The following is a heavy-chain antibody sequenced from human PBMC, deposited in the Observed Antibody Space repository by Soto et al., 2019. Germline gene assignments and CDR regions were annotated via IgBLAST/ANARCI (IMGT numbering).Heavy chain of an antibody. CDR1: GFTFSSYS. J-gene: IGHJ3*02. D-gene: IGHD6-13*01. CDR3: ARDTSSWAHLHDAFDI. CDR2: ISSSSSYI. Sequence: GGSLRLSCAASGFTFSSYSMNWVRQAPGKGLEWVSSISSSSSYIYYADSVKGRFTISRDNAKTSLYLQMNSLRAEDTAVYYCARDTSSWAHLHDAFDIWGQGTMVTVSS. V-gene: IGHV3-21*01.